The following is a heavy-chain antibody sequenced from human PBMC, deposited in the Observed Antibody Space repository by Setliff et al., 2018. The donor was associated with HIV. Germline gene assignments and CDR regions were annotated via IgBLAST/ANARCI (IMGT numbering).Heavy chain of an antibody. CDR3: ARGRGSQSYYYWDV. CDR2: ISPYNGKT. CDR1: GYTFTNYG. V-gene: IGHV1-18*01. D-gene: IGHD3-10*01. J-gene: IGHJ6*03. Sequence: ASVKVSCKASGYTFTNYGICWVRQAPGRGLEWMGWISPYNGKTKNDDKVQGRVTMTTDTSTNTAYMELRSLRSDDTAVYYCARGRGSQSYYYWDVWGKGTTVTV.